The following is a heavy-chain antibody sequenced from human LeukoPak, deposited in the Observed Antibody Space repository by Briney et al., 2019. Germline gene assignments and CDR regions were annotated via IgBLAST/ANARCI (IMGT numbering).Heavy chain of an antibody. CDR1: GYTFTGYY. J-gene: IGHJ6*03. CDR2: INPNSGGT. CDR3: ASFSSSRTFSYYYMDV. D-gene: IGHD6-13*01. V-gene: IGHV1-2*02. Sequence: ASVKVSCKASGYTFTGYYMHWVRQAPGQGLEWMGWINPNSGGTNYAQKFQGGVTMTRDTSISTAYMELSRLRSDDTAVYYCASFSSSRTFSYYYMDVWGKGTTVTVSS.